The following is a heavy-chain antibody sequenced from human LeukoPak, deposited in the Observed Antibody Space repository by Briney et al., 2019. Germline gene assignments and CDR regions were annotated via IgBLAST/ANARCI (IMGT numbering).Heavy chain of an antibody. J-gene: IGHJ4*02. D-gene: IGHD1-26*01. CDR3: VRDLVGSTPKTLDF. CDR1: RFTFDTYY. CDR2: ITSDSTYI. Sequence: GGSLRLSCAASRFTFDTYYMSWVRQAPGKGLEWVSSITSDSTYISYADSVRGRFTISRDNAGNSLFLRMNSLRDEDTAMYYCVRDLVGSTPKTLDFWGQGTLVIVSS. V-gene: IGHV3-21*01.